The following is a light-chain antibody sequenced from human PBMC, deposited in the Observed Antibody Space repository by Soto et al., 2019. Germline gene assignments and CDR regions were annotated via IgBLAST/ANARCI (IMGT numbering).Light chain of an antibody. V-gene: IGLV1-47*01. CDR3: AAWDDSLMVV. CDR1: SSNIGSSY. J-gene: IGLJ2*01. Sequence: QSVLTQPPSASGTPGQRVTISCSGSSSNIGSSYVYWYQQLPGTAPKLLIYKNNQRPSGVPDRFSGSKSGTSASLAISGLRSEDEADYYCAAWDDSLMVVFGGGTQLTVL. CDR2: KNN.